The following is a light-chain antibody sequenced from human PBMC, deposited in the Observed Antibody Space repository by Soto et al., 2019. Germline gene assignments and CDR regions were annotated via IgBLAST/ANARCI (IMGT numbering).Light chain of an antibody. CDR2: AAS. CDR1: QGISDY. CDR3: QKYNSGLRA. J-gene: IGKJ1*01. V-gene: IGKV1-27*01. Sequence: DIQMTQSTSSLSASVGDRVTITCRASQGISDYLAWYQQKPGKVPMLLIYAASTLQSGVPSRFSGSGSGTDFTLTISSLQPEDVATYYCQKYNSGLRAFGQGTKVEIK.